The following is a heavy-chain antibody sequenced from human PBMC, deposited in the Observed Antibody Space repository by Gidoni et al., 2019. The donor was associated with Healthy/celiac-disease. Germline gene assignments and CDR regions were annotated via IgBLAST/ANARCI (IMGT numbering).Heavy chain of an antibody. CDR3: AKDRLKYYYDSSGYPTHY. Sequence: EVQLVESGGGVVQPGGSLRLSCAASGFTFDGYAMHWVRQAPGKGLEWVSLISGDGGSTYYADSVKGRFTISRDNSKNSLYLQMNSLRTEDTALYYCAKDRLKYYYDSSGYPTHYWGQGTLGHRLL. CDR2: ISGDGGST. D-gene: IGHD3-22*01. V-gene: IGHV3-43*02. CDR1: GFTFDGYA. J-gene: IGHJ4*02.